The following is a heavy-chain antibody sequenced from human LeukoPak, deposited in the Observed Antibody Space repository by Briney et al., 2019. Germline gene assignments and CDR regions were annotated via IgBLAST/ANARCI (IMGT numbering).Heavy chain of an antibody. J-gene: IGHJ4*02. Sequence: PGGSLRLSCAASGFTFSSYWMSWVRQAPGKGLEWVANIELDGSETNYVDSVKGRFTISRDNAKNSLFLQMNSLRAEDTAVYYCARGYSYVFYWGQGTLVSVSS. CDR1: GFTFSSYW. V-gene: IGHV3-7*04. CDR2: IELDGSET. CDR3: ARGYSYVFY. D-gene: IGHD5-18*01.